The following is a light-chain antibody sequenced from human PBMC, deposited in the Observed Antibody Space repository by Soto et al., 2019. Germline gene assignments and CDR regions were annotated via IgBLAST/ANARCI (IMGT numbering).Light chain of an antibody. Sequence: QAVVTQEPSLTVSPGGTVTLTCASSTGAVTSGNYPSWFQQRPGQAPRTLIYTTNSKHSWTPARFSGSLLGDKAALTLSGVQPEDEADDYCLLYYGGAQLVFGGGTKLTVL. V-gene: IGLV7-43*01. CDR2: TTN. J-gene: IGLJ3*02. CDR3: LLYYGGAQLV. CDR1: TGAVTSGNY.